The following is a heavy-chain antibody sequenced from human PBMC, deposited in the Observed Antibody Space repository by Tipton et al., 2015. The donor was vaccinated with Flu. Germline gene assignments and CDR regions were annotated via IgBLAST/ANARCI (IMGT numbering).Heavy chain of an antibody. CDR1: GGSISSVTYY. Sequence: TLSLTCTVSGGSISSVTYYWGWIRQPPGKGLEWIGNIYYSGNTYYNPSLKSRVTISVDRSKNQLSLKLNSVTAADTAVYYCARVDIIPVSYGSKENWFDPWGQGILVTVSS. CDR2: IYYSGNT. CDR3: ARVDIIPVSYGSKENWFDP. J-gene: IGHJ5*02. V-gene: IGHV4-39*07. D-gene: IGHD2-8*02.